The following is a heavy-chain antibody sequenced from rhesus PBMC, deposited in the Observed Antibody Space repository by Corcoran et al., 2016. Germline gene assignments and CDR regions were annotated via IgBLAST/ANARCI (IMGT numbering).Heavy chain of an antibody. D-gene: IGHD6-13*01. Sequence: QVQLQESGPGLVKPSETLSLTCAVSGYSISSGYGWGWIRQPPGKGLEWIGQIYGGSGSTYYNPSLKSRVTVSKDTSRNQFSLKLSSVPAADTAVYYCARVRIAAGLYFDYWGQGVLVTVSS. V-gene: IGHV4-127*01. CDR3: ARVRIAAGLYFDY. J-gene: IGHJ4*01. CDR2: IYGGSGST. CDR1: GYSISSGYG.